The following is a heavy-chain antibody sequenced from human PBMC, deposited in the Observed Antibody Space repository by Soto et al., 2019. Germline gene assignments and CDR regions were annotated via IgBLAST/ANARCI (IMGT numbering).Heavy chain of an antibody. J-gene: IGHJ3*02. D-gene: IGHD3-10*01. V-gene: IGHV3-33*01. Sequence: QVQLVESGGGVVQPGRSLRLSCAASGFTFRSYGMHWVRQAPGKGLEWVAVIWYDGSNKYYADSVKGRFTISRDNSKNTLYLQMNSLRAEDTAVYYCARGNYLGAFDIWGQGTMVTVSS. CDR2: IWYDGSNK. CDR3: ARGNYLGAFDI. CDR1: GFTFRSYG.